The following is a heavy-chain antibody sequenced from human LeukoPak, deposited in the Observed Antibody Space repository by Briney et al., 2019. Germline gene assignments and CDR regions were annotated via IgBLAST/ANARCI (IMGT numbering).Heavy chain of an antibody. CDR2: IFHSGST. V-gene: IGHV4-38-2*02. Sequence: SETLSLTCNVSNYSISRGYFWGWVRQPPGKGLEWIGSIFHSGSTYYNPSLKSRVTISVDTSKNQFSLKLSSVTAADTAVYYCARARLYYDFWSGFQYFDYWGQGTLVTVSS. J-gene: IGHJ4*02. CDR3: ARARLYYDFWSGFQYFDY. D-gene: IGHD3-3*01. CDR1: NYSISRGYF.